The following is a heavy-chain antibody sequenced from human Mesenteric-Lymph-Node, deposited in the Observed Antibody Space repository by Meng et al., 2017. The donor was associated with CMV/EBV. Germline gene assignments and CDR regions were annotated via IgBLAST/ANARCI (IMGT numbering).Heavy chain of an antibody. CDR2: IYYSGST. J-gene: IGHJ6*02. CDR3: ARQSDSSPYYGMDV. Sequence: GSLRLSCTVSGGSISSSSYYWGWIRQPPGKGLEWIGSIYYSGSTYYNPSLKSRVTISVDTSKNQFSLKLSSVTAADTAVYYCARQSDSSPYYGMDVWGQGTTVTVSS. D-gene: IGHD6-6*01. V-gene: IGHV4-39*01. CDR1: GGSISSSSYY.